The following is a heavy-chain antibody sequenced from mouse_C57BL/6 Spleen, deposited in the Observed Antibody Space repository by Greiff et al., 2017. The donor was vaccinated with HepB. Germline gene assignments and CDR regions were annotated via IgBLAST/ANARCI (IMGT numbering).Heavy chain of an antibody. CDR1: GYTFTDYN. D-gene: IGHD4-1*01. CDR3: ARETGDAMDY. CDR2: INPNNGGT. Sequence: EVKLVESGPELVKPGASVKISCKASGYTFTDYNMDWVKQSHGKSLEWIGDINPNNGGTIYNQKFKGKATLTVDKSSSTAYMELRSLTSEDTAVYYCARETGDAMDYWGQGTSVTVSS. V-gene: IGHV1-18*01. J-gene: IGHJ4*01.